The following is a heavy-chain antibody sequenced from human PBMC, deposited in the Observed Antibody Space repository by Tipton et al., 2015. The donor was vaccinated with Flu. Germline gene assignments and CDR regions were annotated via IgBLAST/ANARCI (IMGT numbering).Heavy chain of an antibody. CDR1: GHSIRGNFY. D-gene: IGHD3-22*01. V-gene: IGHV4-38-2*02. J-gene: IGHJ3*01. CDR3: GGPSTQDYFDSSITTDAFDV. Sequence: TLSLTCTISGHSIRGNFYWGWVRQSPGKGLEWIGSVHNTGTTFYNPSLRSRITMSIDTSNNHFSLSLSLVTAADTAMYYCGGPSTQDYFDSSITTDAFDVWGQGIMVTVSS. CDR2: VHNTGTT.